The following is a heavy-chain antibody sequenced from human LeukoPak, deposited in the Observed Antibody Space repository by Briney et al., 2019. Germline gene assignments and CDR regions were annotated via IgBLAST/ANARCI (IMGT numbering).Heavy chain of an antibody. CDR3: AKDIIAAAGDGMDV. J-gene: IGHJ6*02. D-gene: IGHD6-13*01. Sequence: GGSLRLSCAASGFTFDDYAMHWVRQAPGKGLEWVSGISWNSGSIGYADSVKGRFTISRDNAKNSLYLQMNSLRAEDTALYYCAKDIIAAAGDGMDVWGQGTTVTVSS. CDR2: ISWNSGSI. CDR1: GFTFDDYA. V-gene: IGHV3-9*01.